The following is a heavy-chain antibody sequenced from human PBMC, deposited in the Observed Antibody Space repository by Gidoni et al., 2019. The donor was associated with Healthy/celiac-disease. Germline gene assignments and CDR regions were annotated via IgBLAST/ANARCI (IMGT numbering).Heavy chain of an antibody. CDR3: ARDPDYGDWGMDV. V-gene: IGHV4-38-2*02. Sequence: QVQLQESGPGLVKPSEPLSLTCTVPGYSISRGYYWGWIRQPPGKGLEWIGSIYHSGSTYYNPSLKSRVTISVDTSKNQFSLKLSSVTAADTAVYYCARDPDYGDWGMDVWGQGTTVTVSS. D-gene: IGHD4-17*01. CDR2: IYHSGST. J-gene: IGHJ6*02. CDR1: GYSISRGYY.